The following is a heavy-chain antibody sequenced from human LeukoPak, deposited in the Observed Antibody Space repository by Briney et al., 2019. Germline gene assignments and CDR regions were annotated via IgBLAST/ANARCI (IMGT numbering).Heavy chain of an antibody. Sequence: PGGSLRLPCAASGFTFDIYGMNWVRQAPGKGLEWVSFITGGSNTIYYADSVKGRFTISRDNARNSLYLQMNSLRVDDTAVYYCARDRMGGSFDYWGQGTLVTVSS. CDR3: ARDRMGGSFDY. CDR1: GFTFDIYG. J-gene: IGHJ4*02. V-gene: IGHV3-48*01. CDR2: ITGGSNTI. D-gene: IGHD2-15*01.